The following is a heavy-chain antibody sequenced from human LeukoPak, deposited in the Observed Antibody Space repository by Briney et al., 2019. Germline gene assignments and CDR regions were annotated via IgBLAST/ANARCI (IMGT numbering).Heavy chain of an antibody. CDR1: GFTFSSHA. CDR3: ASRNQYCGGDCFWAFDI. D-gene: IGHD2-21*02. Sequence: GGSLRLSCSASGFTFSSHAMHWVRQAPGKGLEWVSSISSSGSYIYYADSVKGRSTISRDNAKNSLYLQMNSLRAEDTAVYYCASRNQYCGGDCFWAFDIWGQGTMVTVSS. CDR2: ISSSGSYI. V-gene: IGHV3-21*01. J-gene: IGHJ3*02.